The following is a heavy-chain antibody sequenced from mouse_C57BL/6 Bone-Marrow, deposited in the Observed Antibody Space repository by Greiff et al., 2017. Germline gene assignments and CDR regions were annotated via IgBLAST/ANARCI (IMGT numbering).Heavy chain of an antibody. V-gene: IGHV1-72*01. CDR1: GYTFTSYW. CDR3: ATWDYGGNWYFDV. J-gene: IGHJ1*03. CDR2: IDPNSGGT. Sequence: VQLQQPGAELVKPGASVKLSCKASGYTFTSYWMHWVKQRPGRGLEWIGRIDPNSGGTKYNEKFKSKATLTVDKPSSTAYMQLSSLTSEDSAVYYCATWDYGGNWYFDVWGTGTTVTVSS. D-gene: IGHD2-4*01.